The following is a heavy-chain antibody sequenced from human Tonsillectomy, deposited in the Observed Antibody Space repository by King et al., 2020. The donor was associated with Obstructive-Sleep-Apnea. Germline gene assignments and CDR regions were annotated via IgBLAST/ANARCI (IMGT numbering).Heavy chain of an antibody. CDR1: GFTFSNYS. V-gene: IGHV3-48*04. CDR2: ISRTGGTT. D-gene: IGHD1-26*01. CDR3: ARDIVLFDY. Sequence: QLVQSGGNLVQPGGSLRLSCAASGFTFSNYSMNWVRQAPGKGLEWVSYISRTGGTTHYADSVKGRFTISRDNAKNTLYLQMNSLRVEDTAVYYCARDIVLFDYWGQGTLVTVSA. J-gene: IGHJ4*02.